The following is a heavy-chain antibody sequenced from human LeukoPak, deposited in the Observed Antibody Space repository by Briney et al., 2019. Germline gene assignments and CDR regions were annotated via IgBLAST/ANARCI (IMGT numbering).Heavy chain of an antibody. J-gene: IGHJ4*01. CDR2: ISGRGDST. CDR1: GFTFSSYS. Sequence: GGSLRLSCAASGFTFSSYSMSWVRQAPGKGLEWVSGISGRGDSTVYADSVKGRFTISRDNSGNTLFLQMNSLRVEDTAVYYCAKDQGSGNGAYTWGTFDYWGPETLVNVFS. CDR3: AKDQGSGNGAYTWGTFDY. D-gene: IGHD3-16*01. V-gene: IGHV3-23*01.